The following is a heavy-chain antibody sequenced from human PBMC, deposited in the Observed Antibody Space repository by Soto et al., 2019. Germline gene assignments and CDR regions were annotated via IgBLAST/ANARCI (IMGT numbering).Heavy chain of an antibody. V-gene: IGHV3-72*01. CDR3: ASGDQVY. CDR1: GFTFSDPY. Sequence: EVYLVESGGGLVQPGGSLRLSCAASGFTFSDPYMDWVRQAPGKGLEWVGRIRNKVHSYTTDYAASVKGRFTISRDDSKNSLYLQMNGLKTEDTAVYYGASGDQVYWGQGTLVTVSS. CDR2: IRNKVHSYTT. J-gene: IGHJ4*02.